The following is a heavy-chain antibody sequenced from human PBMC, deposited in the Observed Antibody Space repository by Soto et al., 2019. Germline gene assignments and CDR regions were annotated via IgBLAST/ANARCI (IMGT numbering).Heavy chain of an antibody. CDR3: ARDWNGDKYFDF. V-gene: IGHV3-53*01. CDR1: GITATNGH. J-gene: IGHJ4*02. CDR2: IYSDDNT. Sequence: DVQLVKSGGGLIQPGGSLRLSCAASGITATNGHMNWVRQAPGKGLEWVSVIYSDDNTNYADAVKGRFTISRDTSKNTVYLQMSSLRAEDTAVYYCARDWNGDKYFDFWDQGSLVTVSS. D-gene: IGHD4-17*01.